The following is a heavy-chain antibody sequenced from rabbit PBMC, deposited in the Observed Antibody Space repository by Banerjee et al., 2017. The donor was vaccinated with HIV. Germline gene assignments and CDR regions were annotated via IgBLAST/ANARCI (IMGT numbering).Heavy chain of an antibody. Sequence: QEQLEESGGGLVKPEGSLKLSCKASGFDFSTYSMSWVRQAPGKGLEWIGYIVPIFGVTYYANWVNGRFTISSHNAQNTVFLQMTSLTAADTATYFCARDGAGGSYFALWGQGTLVTVS. V-gene: IGHV1S47*01. J-gene: IGHJ4*01. CDR3: ARDGAGGSYFAL. D-gene: IGHD8-1*01. CDR2: IVPIFGVT. CDR1: GFDFSTYS.